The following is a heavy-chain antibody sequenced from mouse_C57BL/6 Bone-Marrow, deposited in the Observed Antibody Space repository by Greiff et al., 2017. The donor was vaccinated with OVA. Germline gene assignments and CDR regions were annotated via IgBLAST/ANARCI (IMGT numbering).Heavy chain of an antibody. CDR2: ISNGGGST. Sequence: EVKLVESGGGLVQPGGSLKLSCAASGFTFSDYYMYWVRQTPEKRLEWVAYISNGGGSTYYPDTVKGRFTISRDNAKITLYLQMSRLKSEDTAMYYCARLDLGFAYWGQGTLVTVSA. J-gene: IGHJ3*01. CDR3: ARLDLGFAY. V-gene: IGHV5-12*01. CDR1: GFTFSDYY.